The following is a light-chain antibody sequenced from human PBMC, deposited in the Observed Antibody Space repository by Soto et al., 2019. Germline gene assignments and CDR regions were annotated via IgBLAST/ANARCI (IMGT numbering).Light chain of an antibody. Sequence: IVLTQSPGTLSLSPGERATPSCRASQSVSSSSLTWYQQKPGQAPRLLIYGASTRATGIPDRFSGSGSGTDFSLTISRLEPEDFAVYYCLQFDISPLYTFGQGTKVDIK. V-gene: IGKV3-20*01. J-gene: IGKJ2*01. CDR1: QSVSSSS. CDR2: GAS. CDR3: LQFDISPLYT.